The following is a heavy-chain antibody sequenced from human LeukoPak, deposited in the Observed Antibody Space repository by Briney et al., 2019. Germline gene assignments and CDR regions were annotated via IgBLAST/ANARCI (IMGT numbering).Heavy chain of an antibody. V-gene: IGHV3-74*01. D-gene: IGHD3-3*01. CDR2: INSDGSST. CDR3: ANDSPYYGMDV. Sequence: PGGSLRLSCAASGFTFSSYWMHWVRQAPGKGLLWVSRINSDGSSTIYADSVKGRFTISRDNAKNTLYLQMSSLRAEDTAVYHCANDSPYYGMDVWGQGTTVTVSS. J-gene: IGHJ6*02. CDR1: GFTFSSYW.